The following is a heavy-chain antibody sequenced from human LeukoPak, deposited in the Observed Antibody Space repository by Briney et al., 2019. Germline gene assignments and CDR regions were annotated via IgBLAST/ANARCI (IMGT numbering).Heavy chain of an antibody. V-gene: IGHV3-23*01. Sequence: GGSLRLSCAASGFTFSNYAMSWARQAPGKGLEWVSAISGSGGSTYYADSVKGRFTISRDNSKNTLYLQMNSLRAEDTAVYYCTKGTIWKPFDYWGQGTLVTVSS. J-gene: IGHJ4*02. D-gene: IGHD1-1*01. CDR1: GFTFSNYA. CDR3: TKGTIWKPFDY. CDR2: ISGSGGST.